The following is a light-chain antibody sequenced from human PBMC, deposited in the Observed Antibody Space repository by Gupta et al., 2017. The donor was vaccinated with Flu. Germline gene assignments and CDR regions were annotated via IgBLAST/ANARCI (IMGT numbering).Light chain of an antibody. CDR2: EVS. CDR1: SSDVGGYNY. CDR3: SSYAGSNPVV. V-gene: IGLV2-8*01. Sequence: SVTIACTGTSSDVGGYNYVAWYQQHPGKFPKLMIYEVSKRPSGVPDRFSGSKSGNTASLTVSVLQAEDEADYYCSSYAGSNPVVFGGGTKLTVL. J-gene: IGLJ2*01.